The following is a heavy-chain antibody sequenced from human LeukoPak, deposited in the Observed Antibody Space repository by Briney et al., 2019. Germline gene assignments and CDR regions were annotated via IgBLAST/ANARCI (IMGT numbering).Heavy chain of an antibody. J-gene: IGHJ4*02. CDR1: GGSFSGYY. D-gene: IGHD3-16*01. CDR3: ARDLLGVSY. V-gene: IGHV4-34*01. Sequence: PSETLSLTCAVYGGSFSGYYWSWIRQPPGKGLEWIGEINHSGSTNYNPSLKSRVTISVDTSKNQFSLKLSSVTAADTAVYYCARDLLGVSYWGQGTLVTVSS. CDR2: INHSGST.